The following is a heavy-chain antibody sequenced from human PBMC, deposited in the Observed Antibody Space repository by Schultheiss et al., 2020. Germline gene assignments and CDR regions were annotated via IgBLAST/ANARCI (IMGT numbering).Heavy chain of an antibody. J-gene: IGHJ3*02. V-gene: IGHV4-4*07. CDR3: ARETLWFGELSGAFDI. D-gene: IGHD3-10*01. CDR1: GGSISSYY. CDR2: IYTSGST. Sequence: SQTLSLTCTVSGGSISSYYWSWIRQPAGKGLEWIGRIYTSGSTNYNPSLKSRVTMSVDTSKNQFSLKLSSVTAADTAVYYCARETLWFGELSGAFDIWGQGTMVTVSS.